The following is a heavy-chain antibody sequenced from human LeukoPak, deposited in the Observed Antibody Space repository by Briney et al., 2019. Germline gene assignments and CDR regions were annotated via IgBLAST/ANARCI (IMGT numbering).Heavy chain of an antibody. V-gene: IGHV4-39*07. J-gene: IGHJ6*02. CDR2: IYYSGST. Sequence: NASETLSLTCTVSGGSISSSSYYWGWIRQPPGKGLEWIGSIYYSGSTYYNPSLKSRVTISVDTSKNQFSLKLSSVTAADTVVYYCARDYGPRGHYYGMDVWGQGTTVTVSS. D-gene: IGHD4-17*01. CDR1: GGSISSSSYY. CDR3: ARDYGPRGHYYGMDV.